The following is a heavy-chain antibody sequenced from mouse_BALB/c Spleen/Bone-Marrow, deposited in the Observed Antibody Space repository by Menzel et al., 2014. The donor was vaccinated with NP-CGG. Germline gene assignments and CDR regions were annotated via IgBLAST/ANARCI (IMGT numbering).Heavy chain of an antibody. J-gene: IGHJ2*01. CDR3: AREDIITAYFDY. CDR2: IDPSNTYT. CDR1: GYTFTSYT. D-gene: IGHD1-1*01. V-gene: IGHV1-4*02. Sequence: VQLQQSAAELARPGASVKMSCKASGYTFTSYTMQWVKQRPGQGLGWIGYIDPSNTYTDYNQKFRDKTTLTADKSSSTAYMQLTSLTSEDSAVYYCAREDIITAYFDYWGQGTTLTVSS.